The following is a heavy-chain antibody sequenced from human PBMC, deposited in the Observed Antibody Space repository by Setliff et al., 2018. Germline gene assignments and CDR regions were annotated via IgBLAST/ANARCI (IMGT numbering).Heavy chain of an antibody. CDR3: TRPLIEMTTMGAFDI. D-gene: IGHD4-4*01. V-gene: IGHV3-21*01. J-gene: IGHJ3*02. Sequence: GESLRLSCAGSGFDFNTYSMNWVRQAPGKGLEWVASIDLNSTYIFYADSVKGRFTVSRDNAKNSLYLHLTSLRAEDTALYYCTRPLIEMTTMGAFDIWGQGTMVTVSS. CDR2: IDLNSTYI. CDR1: GFDFNTYS.